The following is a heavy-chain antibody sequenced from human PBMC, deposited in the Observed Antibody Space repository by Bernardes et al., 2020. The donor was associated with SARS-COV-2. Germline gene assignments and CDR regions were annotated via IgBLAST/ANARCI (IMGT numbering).Heavy chain of an antibody. D-gene: IGHD3-16*01. CDR2: IYYSGST. V-gene: IGHV4-39*01. Sequence: SETLSLTCTVSGGSISSSSYYWGWIRQPPGKGLEWIGSIYYSGSTYYNPSLKSRVTISVDTSKNQFSLKLSSVTAADTAVYYCARHFGGSYDYPYYFDYWGQGTLVTVSS. CDR3: ARHFGGSYDYPYYFDY. CDR1: GGSISSSSYY. J-gene: IGHJ4*02.